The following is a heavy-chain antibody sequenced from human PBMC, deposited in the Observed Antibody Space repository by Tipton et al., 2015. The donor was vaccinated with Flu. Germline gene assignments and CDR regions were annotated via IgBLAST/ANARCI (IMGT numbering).Heavy chain of an antibody. CDR1: GFTFSSYG. Sequence: SLRLSCAASGFTFSSYGMHWVRQAPGKGLEWVAVIWYDGSNKYYADSVKGRFTISRDNSKNTLYLQMNSLRAEDTAVYYCARDQVGLPLDYYYGMDVWGQGTPVPVSS. CDR2: IWYDGSNK. V-gene: IGHV3-33*01. CDR3: ARDQVGLPLDYYYGMDV. D-gene: IGHD3/OR15-3a*01. J-gene: IGHJ6*02.